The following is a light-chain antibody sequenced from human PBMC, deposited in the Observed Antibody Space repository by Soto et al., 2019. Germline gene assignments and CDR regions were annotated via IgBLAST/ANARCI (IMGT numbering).Light chain of an antibody. CDR1: QDISNY. CDR3: QQYDNLPLT. Sequence: DIPVTQSPFSLSASVVARFTITFNPSQDISNYLNWYQQNPGKAPTLLIYYASNLETGVPSRFSGSRSGTDFTLTISSLQPEYIATYYCQQYDNLPLTFGRRTKV. V-gene: IGKV1-33*01. J-gene: IGKJ4*01. CDR2: YAS.